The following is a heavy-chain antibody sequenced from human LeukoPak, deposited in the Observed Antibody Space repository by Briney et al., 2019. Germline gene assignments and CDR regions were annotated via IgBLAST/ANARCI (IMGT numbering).Heavy chain of an antibody. V-gene: IGHV1-2*02. D-gene: IGHD2-21*02. J-gene: IGHJ3*02. CDR2: INPSSGGT. CDR1: GYTFTVSY. CDR3: ARVRGGSYFDAFDI. Sequence: ASVKVSCKASGYTFTVSYIHWVRQAPGQGLEWMGWINPSSGGTNYAQRFQGRVTMTRDTSISTAYLELSSLRSDDTAVYYCARVRGGSYFDAFDIWGQGTMVTVSS.